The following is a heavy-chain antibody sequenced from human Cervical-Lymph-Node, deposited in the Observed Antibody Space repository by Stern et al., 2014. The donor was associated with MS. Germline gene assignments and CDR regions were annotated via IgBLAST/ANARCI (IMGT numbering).Heavy chain of an antibody. V-gene: IGHV1-46*01. J-gene: IGHJ4*02. CDR3: ARVLSLATSDS. CDR1: GYTFTTYY. CDR2: FNPSGGKS. D-gene: IGHD1-1*01. Sequence: VQLVQSGAEIRKPWASVKISCAASGYTFTTYYIHWVRQAPGQGLEWVALFNPSGGKSTYAQRFQGRVTVTGDTSTSTVSLELTGLTSEDTAVYYCARVLSLATSDSWGQGTLVIVSS.